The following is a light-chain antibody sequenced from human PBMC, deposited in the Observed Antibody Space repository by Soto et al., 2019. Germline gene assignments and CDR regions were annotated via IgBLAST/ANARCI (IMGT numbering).Light chain of an antibody. V-gene: IGKV3-15*01. CDR1: QSVSID. CDR3: QQYGNSPPWT. Sequence: LMTQSPATLSVYAGERATLSCRASQSVSIDLAWYQQTPGQAPRLLIYGASTRATGIPVRFSGSASGTDFTLTISRLEPDDFAVYYCQQYGNSPPWTFGQGTK. CDR2: GAS. J-gene: IGKJ1*01.